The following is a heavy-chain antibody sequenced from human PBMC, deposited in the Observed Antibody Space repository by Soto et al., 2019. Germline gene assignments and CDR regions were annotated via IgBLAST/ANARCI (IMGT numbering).Heavy chain of an antibody. J-gene: IGHJ5*02. CDR2: IYYSGST. CDR1: GGSISSYY. Sequence: SETLSLTCTVSGGSISSYYWSWIRQPPGKGLEWIGYIYYSGSTNYNPSLKSRVTISVDTSKNQFSLKLSSVTAADTAVYYCARRSIAARGNWFDPWGQGTLVTVSS. D-gene: IGHD6-6*01. V-gene: IGHV4-59*12. CDR3: ARRSIAARGNWFDP.